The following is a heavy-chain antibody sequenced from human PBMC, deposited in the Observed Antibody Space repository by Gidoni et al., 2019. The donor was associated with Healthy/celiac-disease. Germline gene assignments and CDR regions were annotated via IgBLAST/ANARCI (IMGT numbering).Heavy chain of an antibody. V-gene: IGHV3-21*01. D-gene: IGHD6-19*01. J-gene: IGHJ2*01. CDR2: ISSSSSYI. Sequence: EVQLVESGGGLVKPGGSLRLSCAASGFPFSSYSMNWVRQAPGKGLEWVSSISSSSSYIYYADSVKGRFTISRDNAKNSLYLQMNSLRAEDTAVYYCARDGEQWGYFDLWGRGTLVTVSS. CDR3: ARDGEQWGYFDL. CDR1: GFPFSSYS.